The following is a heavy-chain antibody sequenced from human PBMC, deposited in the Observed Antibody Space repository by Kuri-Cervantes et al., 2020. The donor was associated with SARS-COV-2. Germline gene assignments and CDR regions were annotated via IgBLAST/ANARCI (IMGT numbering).Heavy chain of an antibody. CDR1: GFTFSSYS. D-gene: IGHD4-17*01. J-gene: IGHJ6*02. CDR3: ARGFPTVTTWLGYYYYGMDV. CDR2: ISSSSSTI. V-gene: IGHV3-48*01. Sequence: GEFLKISCAASGFTFSSYSMNWVRQAPGKGLEWVSYISSSSSTIYYADSVKGRFTISRDNAKNSLYLQMNSLRAEDTAVYYCARGFPTVTTWLGYYYYGMDVWGQGTTVTVSS.